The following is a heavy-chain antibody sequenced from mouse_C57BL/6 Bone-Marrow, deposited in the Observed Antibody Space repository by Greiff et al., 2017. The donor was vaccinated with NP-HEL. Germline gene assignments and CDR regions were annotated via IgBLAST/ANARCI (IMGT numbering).Heavy chain of an antibody. CDR1: GFTFSDYG. D-gene: IGHD1-1*01. Sequence: EVKVVESGGGLVKPGGSLKLSCAASGFTFSDYGMHWVRQAPEKGLEWVAYISSGSSTIYYADTVKGRFTISRDNAKNTLFLQMTSLRSEDTAMYYCARGPVGGFAYWGQGTLVTVSA. CDR3: ARGPVGGFAY. J-gene: IGHJ3*01. V-gene: IGHV5-17*01. CDR2: ISSGSSTI.